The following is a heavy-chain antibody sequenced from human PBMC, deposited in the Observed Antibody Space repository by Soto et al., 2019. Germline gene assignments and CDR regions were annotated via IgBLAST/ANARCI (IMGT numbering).Heavy chain of an antibody. Sequence: QVQLVESGGRVVQPGTSLRLSCEVSGLTFSNNGMHWVRQAPGKGPEWVAVISADGNTQYYADSVKGRFTISRDNSKNTLYLQMNNLRVDDTAMYYCVNALHTGHWGQGTLVTVSS. CDR1: GLTFSNNG. V-gene: IGHV3-30*18. D-gene: IGHD3-10*01. CDR2: ISADGNTQ. CDR3: VNALHTGH. J-gene: IGHJ4*02.